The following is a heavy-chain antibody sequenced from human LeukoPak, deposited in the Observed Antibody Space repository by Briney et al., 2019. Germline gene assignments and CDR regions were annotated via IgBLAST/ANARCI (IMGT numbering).Heavy chain of an antibody. CDR2: IYYSGST. D-gene: IGHD5-24*01. CDR1: GGSISSDKYY. J-gene: IGHJ4*02. Sequence: PSQTLSLTCTVSGGSISSDKYYWSWIRQPPGKGLEWIGYIYYSGSTYYNRSLRSRVSISVDTSKNQFSLKLSSVTAADTAVYYCARANRGGYNSPGKVDYWGQGALVTVSS. V-gene: IGHV4-30-4*01. CDR3: ARANRGGYNSPGKVDY.